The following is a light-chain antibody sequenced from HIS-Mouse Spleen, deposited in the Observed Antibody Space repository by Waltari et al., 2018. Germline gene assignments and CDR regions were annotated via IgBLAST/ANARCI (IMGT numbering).Light chain of an antibody. V-gene: IGLV2-11*01. Sequence: QSALTQPRSVSGSPGQSVTISCTGTSSDVGGYYHVSWYQQHPGKAPKLMIYDVSKRPSGVPDRFSGSKSGNTASLTISGLQAEDEADYYCCSYAGSYTFEVVFGGGTKLTVL. J-gene: IGLJ2*01. CDR1: SSDVGGYYH. CDR2: DVS. CDR3: CSYAGSYTFEVV.